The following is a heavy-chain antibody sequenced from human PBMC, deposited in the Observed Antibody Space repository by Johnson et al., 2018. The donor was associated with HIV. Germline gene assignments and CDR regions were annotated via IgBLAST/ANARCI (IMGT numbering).Heavy chain of an antibody. CDR3: AKGQGYSYDLSSPFDI. CDR2: ISWNSGII. CDR1: GFTFDDYA. J-gene: IGHJ3*02. D-gene: IGHD5-18*01. Sequence: VRLVESGGGLVQPGRSLRLSCAASGFTFDDYAMHWVRQAPWNGLEWVSGISWNSGIIGYADSVKGRFTITRDNAKNSLYLQMNSLRAEDTALYYCAKGQGYSYDLSSPFDIWGQGTMVTVSS. V-gene: IGHV3-9*01.